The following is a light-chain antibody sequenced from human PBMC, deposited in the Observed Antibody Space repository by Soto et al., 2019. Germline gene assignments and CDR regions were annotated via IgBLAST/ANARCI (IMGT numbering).Light chain of an antibody. Sequence: EIVMTQSPATLSVSPGERATLSCRASQNVNSNLAWYQQKPGQAPRLLIYGASTRATGIPARFSGSGSGTEFSLTITRLQSEDFAVYYCQQYNNWPPITFGQGTRREIK. CDR1: QNVNSN. CDR2: GAS. CDR3: QQYNNWPPIT. V-gene: IGKV3-15*01. J-gene: IGKJ5*01.